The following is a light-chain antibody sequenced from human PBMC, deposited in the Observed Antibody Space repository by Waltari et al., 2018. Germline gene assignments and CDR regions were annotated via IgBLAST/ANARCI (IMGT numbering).Light chain of an antibody. J-gene: IGKJ5*01. CDR3: QQRSNWPIT. V-gene: IGKV1-5*01. Sequence: IQMTQSPSTLSASVGDRVTITCRASQFLSNWLAWYQHQPGKAPKLLIHDASKLKSGVPSRFSGSGSGTEFTLTIASLQPDDFATYYCQQRSNWPITFGQGTRLEIK. CDR2: DAS. CDR1: QFLSNW.